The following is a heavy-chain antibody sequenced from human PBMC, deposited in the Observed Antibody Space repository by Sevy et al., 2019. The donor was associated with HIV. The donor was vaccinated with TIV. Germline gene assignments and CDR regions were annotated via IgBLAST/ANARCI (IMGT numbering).Heavy chain of an antibody. CDR3: ARGPGGGWYGY. Sequence: GGSLRLSCAASGFTFSSYAMHWVRQAPGKGLEWVAVISYDGSNKYYADSVKGRFTISRDNSKNTLYLQMNSLRAEDTAVYYCARGPGGGWYGYWGQRTLVTVSS. CDR2: ISYDGSNK. V-gene: IGHV3-30-3*01. D-gene: IGHD6-19*01. CDR1: GFTFSSYA. J-gene: IGHJ4*02.